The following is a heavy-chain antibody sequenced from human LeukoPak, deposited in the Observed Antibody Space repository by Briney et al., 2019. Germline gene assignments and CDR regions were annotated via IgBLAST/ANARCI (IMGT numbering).Heavy chain of an antibody. CDR3: ARDRQALVRGVTHFFDY. D-gene: IGHD3-10*01. J-gene: IGHJ4*02. CDR2: IYSGGST. Sequence: GGSLRLSCAASGFTVSSNYMSWVRQAPGKGLEWGSVIYSGGSTYYADSVKGRFTISRDNSKNTLYLQMNSLRAEDTAVYYCARDRQALVRGVTHFFDYWGQGTLVTVSS. CDR1: GFTVSSNY. V-gene: IGHV3-66*01.